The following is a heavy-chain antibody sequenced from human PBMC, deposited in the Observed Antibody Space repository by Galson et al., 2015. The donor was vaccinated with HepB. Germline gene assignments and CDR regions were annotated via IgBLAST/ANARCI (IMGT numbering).Heavy chain of an antibody. V-gene: IGHV1-24*01. CDR3: ATPGKLGIGRYQLLYDY. CDR1: GYTLTELS. CDR2: FDPEDGET. Sequence: SCKVSGYTLTELSMHWVRQAPGKGLEWMGGFDPEDGETIYAQKFQGRVTMTEDTSTDTAYMELSSLRSEDTAVYYCATPGKLGIGRYQLLYDYWGQGTLVTVSS. D-gene: IGHD2-2*02. J-gene: IGHJ4*02.